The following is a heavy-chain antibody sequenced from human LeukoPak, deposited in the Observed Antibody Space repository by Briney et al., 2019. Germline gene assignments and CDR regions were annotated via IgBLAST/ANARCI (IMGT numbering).Heavy chain of an antibody. J-gene: IGHJ4*02. D-gene: IGHD1-26*01. CDR3: ARQPYSGSYFSPSPPYYFDY. V-gene: IGHV5-51*01. CDR1: GYSFTSYW. Sequence: GESLKISCKGSGYSFTSYWIGWVRQMPGKGLEWMGIIYPGDSDTRYSPSFQGQVTISADKSISTAYLQWSSLKASDTAMYYCARQPYSGSYFSPSPPYYFDYWGQGTLVTVSS. CDR2: IYPGDSDT.